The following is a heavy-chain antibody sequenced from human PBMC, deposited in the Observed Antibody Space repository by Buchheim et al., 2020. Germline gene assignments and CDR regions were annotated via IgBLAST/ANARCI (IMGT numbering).Heavy chain of an antibody. D-gene: IGHD6-19*01. CDR3: AREKDSSGWYGSGDAFDI. CDR1: GGSISSYY. V-gene: IGHV4-59*01. Sequence: QVQLQESGPGLVKPSETLSLTCTVSGGSISSYYWSWIRQPPGKGLEWIGYIYYSGSTNYNPSLKSRVTISVDTSKNQFSLKLSSVTAADTAVYYCAREKDSSGWYGSGDAFDIWGQGT. CDR2: IYYSGST. J-gene: IGHJ3*02.